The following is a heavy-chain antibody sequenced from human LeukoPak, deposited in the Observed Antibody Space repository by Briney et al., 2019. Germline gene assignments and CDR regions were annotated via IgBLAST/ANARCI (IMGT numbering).Heavy chain of an antibody. V-gene: IGHV3-23*01. CDR2: INGGGGST. Sequence: GGSLRLSCATPGFTFSDYAMAWVRQAPGKGLEWISSINGGGGSTSYADSVKGRFTISRDNHAKTLYLQMDILRVEDTAVYYCARDRVPTPYDWFDPWGQGTRDTVSS. D-gene: IGHD4/OR15-4a*01. J-gene: IGHJ5*02. CDR3: ARDRVPTPYDWFDP. CDR1: GFTFSDYA.